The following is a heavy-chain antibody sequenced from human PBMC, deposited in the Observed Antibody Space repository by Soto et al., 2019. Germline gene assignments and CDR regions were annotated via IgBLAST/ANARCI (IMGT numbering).Heavy chain of an antibody. D-gene: IGHD2-2*01. CDR2: IIPIFGTA. CDR3: ARHVPAAGYYYGMDV. Sequence: QVQLVQSGAEVKKPGSSVKVSCKASGGTFSSYAISWVRQAPGQGLEWMGGIIPIFGTANYAQKFQGRVTITADESTSNGFMGPSRLGSWDTAVYYCARHVPAAGYYYGMDVWGQGTTVTVSS. V-gene: IGHV1-69*12. J-gene: IGHJ6*02. CDR1: GGTFSSYA.